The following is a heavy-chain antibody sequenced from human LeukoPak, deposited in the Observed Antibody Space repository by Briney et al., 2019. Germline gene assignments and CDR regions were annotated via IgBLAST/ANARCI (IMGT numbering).Heavy chain of an antibody. CDR1: GGSVSSGSYY. CDR2: INHSGST. Sequence: SETLSLTCTVSGGSVSSGSYYWSWLRQPPGKGLEWIGEINHSGSTNYNPSLKSRVTISVDTSKYQFSLKLSSVTAADTAVYYCARGPNYGGNSKDFDYWGQGTLVTVSS. CDR3: ARGPNYGGNSKDFDY. V-gene: IGHV4-61*01. J-gene: IGHJ4*02. D-gene: IGHD4-23*01.